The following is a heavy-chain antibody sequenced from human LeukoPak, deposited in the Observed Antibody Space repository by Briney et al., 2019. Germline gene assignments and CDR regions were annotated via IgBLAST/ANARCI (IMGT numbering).Heavy chain of an antibody. CDR3: ASSRQTLYTFDY. Sequence: ASVKVSCKASGYTFTGYYMHWVRQAPGQGLEWMGWINPNSGATDYAQKFQDGVTVTRDTSISTAYLELNRLRSDDTAVYFCASSRQTLYTFDYWGQGTLVTVSS. CDR1: GYTFTGYY. CDR2: INPNSGAT. V-gene: IGHV1-2*02. J-gene: IGHJ4*02. D-gene: IGHD2-2*02.